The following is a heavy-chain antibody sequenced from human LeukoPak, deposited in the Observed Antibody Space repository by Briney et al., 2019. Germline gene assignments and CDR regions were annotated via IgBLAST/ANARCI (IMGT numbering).Heavy chain of an antibody. V-gene: IGHV3-11*04. D-gene: IGHD2-15*01. CDR2: ISSSGSTI. CDR1: GFTFSDYY. Sequence: PGGSLRLSCAASGFTFSDYYMRWIRQAPGKGLEWVSYISSSGSTIYYADSVKGRFTISRDNAKNPLYLQMNSLRAEDTAVYYCGGYVMVRATDYSWFDPCGEGTLVTVSS. CDR3: GGYVMVRATDYSWFDP. J-gene: IGHJ5*02.